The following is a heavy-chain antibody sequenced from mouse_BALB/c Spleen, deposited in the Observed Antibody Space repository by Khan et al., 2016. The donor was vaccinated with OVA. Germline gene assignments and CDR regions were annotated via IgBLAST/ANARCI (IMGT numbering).Heavy chain of an antibody. CDR1: GYTFTDYV. D-gene: IGHD4-1*01. Sequence: QVQLQQSGPELVKPGASVKMSCKASGYTFTDYVMNWVKQRNGQSLEWIGQIYPGSDSTYYNEKFKGKATLTADRYSSTAYMQLSNLTSEDSAVYFCARAGWDVFAYWGQGTLVTVSA. J-gene: IGHJ3*01. CDR3: ARAGWDVFAY. V-gene: IGHV1-77*01. CDR2: IYPGSDST.